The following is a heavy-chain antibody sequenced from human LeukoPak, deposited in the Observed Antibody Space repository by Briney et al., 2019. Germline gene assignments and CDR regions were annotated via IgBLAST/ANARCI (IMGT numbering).Heavy chain of an antibody. Sequence: SQTLSLTCTVSGGSISSGSYYWSWIRQPAGKGLEWIGRIYTSGSTNYNPSLKSRVTISVDTSKNQFSLKLSSVTAADTAVYYCARDWGEYYDFWSGYQNWFDPWGQGTLVTVSS. CDR2: IYTSGST. CDR1: GGSISSGSYY. V-gene: IGHV4-61*02. J-gene: IGHJ5*02. D-gene: IGHD3-3*01. CDR3: ARDWGEYYDFWSGYQNWFDP.